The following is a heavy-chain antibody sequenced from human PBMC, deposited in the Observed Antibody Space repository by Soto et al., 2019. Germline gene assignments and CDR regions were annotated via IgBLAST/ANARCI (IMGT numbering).Heavy chain of an antibody. D-gene: IGHD6-19*01. CDR3: ARAVVAVAGGSQFDY. CDR1: GYTFTGYY. J-gene: IGHJ4*02. CDR2: INPNSGGT. Sequence: ASLKVSCKASGYTFTGYYMHWVRQAPGQGLEWMGWINPNSGGTNYAQKFQGWVTMTRDTSISTAYMELSRLRSDDTAVYYCARAVVAVAGGSQFDYWGQGTLVTVSS. V-gene: IGHV1-2*04.